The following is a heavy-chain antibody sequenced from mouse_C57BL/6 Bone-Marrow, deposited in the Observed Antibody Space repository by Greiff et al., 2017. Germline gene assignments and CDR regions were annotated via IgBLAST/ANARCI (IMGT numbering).Heavy chain of an antibody. V-gene: IGHV1-81*01. J-gene: IGHJ4*01. CDR2: IYPRSGNT. CDR1: GYTFTSYG. D-gene: IGHD1-1*01. CDR3: AREGLSYRTVAPYYAMDY. Sequence: QVQLQQSGAELARPGASVKLSCKASGYTFTSYGISWVKQRTGQGLEWIGEIYPRSGNTYYNEKFKGKATLTADKSSSTAYMELRSLTSEDSAVYFCAREGLSYRTVAPYYAMDYWGQGTSVTVSS.